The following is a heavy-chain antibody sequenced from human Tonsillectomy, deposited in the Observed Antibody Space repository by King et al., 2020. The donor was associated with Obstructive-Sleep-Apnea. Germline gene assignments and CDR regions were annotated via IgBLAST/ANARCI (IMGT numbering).Heavy chain of an antibody. J-gene: IGHJ4*02. V-gene: IGHV5-51*01. CDR3: ARTAYYDTSGYYQTGRYFDY. D-gene: IGHD3-22*01. CDR1: GYSFSKYW. CDR2: IYPGDSDT. Sequence: VQLVESGAEVKKPGESLKISCKGFGYSFSKYWIGWVRQMPGKGLEWMGIIYPGDSDTRYSPAFQGQGTISADNSIKTAYLQWSSLKASDTAMNYCARTAYYDTSGYYQTGRYFDYWGQGTLITVSS.